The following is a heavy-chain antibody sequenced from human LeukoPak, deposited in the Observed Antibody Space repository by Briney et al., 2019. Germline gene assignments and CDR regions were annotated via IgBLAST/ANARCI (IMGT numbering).Heavy chain of an antibody. CDR2: IYYSGST. Sequence: SETLSLTCTVSGGSISSTSHYWGWVRQPPGKGLEWIGNIYYSGSTYYNPSLKSRVTLSVDTSKNQFSLKLSSVTAADTAVYYCARHEGYSYDCWGQGTLVTVSS. J-gene: IGHJ4*02. CDR3: ARHEGYSYDC. CDR1: GGSISSTSHY. V-gene: IGHV4-39*01.